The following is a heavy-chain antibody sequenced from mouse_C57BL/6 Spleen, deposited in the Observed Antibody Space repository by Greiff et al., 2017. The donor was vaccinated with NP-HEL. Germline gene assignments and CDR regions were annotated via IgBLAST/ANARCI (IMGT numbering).Heavy chain of an antibody. J-gene: IGHJ4*01. D-gene: IGHD1-1*01. Sequence: VQLQQSDAELVKPGASVKISCKVSGYTFTDHTIHWMKQRPEQGLEWIGYIYPRDGSTKYNEKFKGKATLTADKSSSTAYMQLNSLTSEDSAVYFCARFYYYGSSVYAMDYWGQGTSVTVSS. V-gene: IGHV1-78*01. CDR2: IYPRDGST. CDR1: GYTFTDHT. CDR3: ARFYYYGSSVYAMDY.